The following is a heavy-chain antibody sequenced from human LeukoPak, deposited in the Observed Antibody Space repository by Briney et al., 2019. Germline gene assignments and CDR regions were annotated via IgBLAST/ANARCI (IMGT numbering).Heavy chain of an antibody. V-gene: IGHV3-30-3*01. CDR2: ISYDGSNK. CDR3: ARAKYYYDSSGYYYPDY. CDR1: GFTFSSYA. D-gene: IGHD3-22*01. J-gene: IGHJ4*02. Sequence: PGGSLRLSCAASGFTFSSYAMHWVRQAPGKGLEWVAVISYDGSNKYYADSVKGRFTISRDNSKNTLSLQMNSLRAEDTAVYYCARAKYYYDSSGYYYPDYWGQGTLVTVSS.